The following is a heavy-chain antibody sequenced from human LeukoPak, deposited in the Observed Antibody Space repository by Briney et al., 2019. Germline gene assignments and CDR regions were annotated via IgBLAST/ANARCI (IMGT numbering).Heavy chain of an antibody. D-gene: IGHD2-21*01. V-gene: IGHV3-7*03. Sequence: GGSLNLPVEPLDSPLGDNWISWSGKLPGRGLEWVANINEDGSKKHYLDSVGGRFTISRDNAENSLYLQMNSLRAEDTAVFYCARDRDFRLHYWGQGTLVTVSS. J-gene: IGHJ4*02. CDR2: INEDGSKK. CDR3: ARDRDFRLHY. CDR1: DSPLGDNW.